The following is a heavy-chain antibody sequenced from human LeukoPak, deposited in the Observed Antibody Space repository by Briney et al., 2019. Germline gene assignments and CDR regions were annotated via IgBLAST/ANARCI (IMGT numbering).Heavy chain of an antibody. D-gene: IGHD4-17*01. CDR1: GFTFSSYW. Sequence: GGSLRLSCTVSGFTFSSYWMHWVRQAPGMGLVWVSRINTDGSTTSYADSVKGRFTISRDNAKNSLYLRMNSLRAEDTAVYYCARATDGDYVPYWGQGTLVTVSS. CDR2: INTDGSTT. J-gene: IGHJ4*02. CDR3: ARATDGDYVPY. V-gene: IGHV3-74*01.